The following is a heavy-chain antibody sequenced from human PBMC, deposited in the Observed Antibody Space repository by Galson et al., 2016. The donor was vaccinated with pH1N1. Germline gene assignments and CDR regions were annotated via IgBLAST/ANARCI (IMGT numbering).Heavy chain of an antibody. Sequence: SVKVSCKASGYNFNVYYMHWVRQAPGQGLQWMGWIDPNSGTTYYAQKFQGRVTMTRDTSISTAYMELSRLTSDDTALYYCARILRTLVFVYWGQGTLVTVSS. CDR1: GYNFNVYY. D-gene: IGHD3-9*01. V-gene: IGHV1-2*02. CDR2: IDPNSGTT. CDR3: ARILRTLVFVY. J-gene: IGHJ4*02.